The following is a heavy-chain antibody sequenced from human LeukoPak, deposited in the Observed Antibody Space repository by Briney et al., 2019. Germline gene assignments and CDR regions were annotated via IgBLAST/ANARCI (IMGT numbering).Heavy chain of an antibody. CDR2: ISSSSSYI. D-gene: IGHD3-3*01. Sequence: MTGGSLRLSCAASGFTFSSYSMNWVRQAPGKGLEWVSSISSSSSYIYYADSVKGRFTISRDNAKNSLYLQMNRLRAEDTAVYYCARDFTRYDFWSGEFASYWGQGTLVPVSS. J-gene: IGHJ4*02. V-gene: IGHV3-21*01. CDR1: GFTFSSYS. CDR3: ARDFTRYDFWSGEFASY.